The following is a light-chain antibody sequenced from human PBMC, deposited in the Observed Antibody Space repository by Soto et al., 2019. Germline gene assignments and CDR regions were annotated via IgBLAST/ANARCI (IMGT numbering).Light chain of an antibody. CDR3: QQRSNWPT. J-gene: IGKJ4*01. CDR1: QSVSSN. Sequence: EIVMTQSASTLSVSPGERATLSWRASQSVSSNLAWYQQKPGQAPRLLIYGASSRATGIPARFSGSGPGTDFTLTISSLEPEDFAVYYCQQRSNWPTFGGGTKVDIK. CDR2: GAS. V-gene: IGKV3D-11*02.